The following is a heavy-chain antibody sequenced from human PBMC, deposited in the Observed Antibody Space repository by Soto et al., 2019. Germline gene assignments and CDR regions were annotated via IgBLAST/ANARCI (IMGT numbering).Heavy chain of an antibody. Sequence: AGGSLRLSCAASGFTFSSYGMHWVRQAPGKGLEWVAVIWYDGSNKYYADSVKGRFTISRDNSKNTLYLQMNSLRAEDTAVYYCARPVPRSGSRGVPLGNWFDPWGQRTPVTVSS. CDR3: ARPVPRSGSRGVPLGNWFDP. D-gene: IGHD3-10*01. J-gene: IGHJ5*02. CDR2: IWYDGSNK. CDR1: GFTFSSYG. V-gene: IGHV3-33*01.